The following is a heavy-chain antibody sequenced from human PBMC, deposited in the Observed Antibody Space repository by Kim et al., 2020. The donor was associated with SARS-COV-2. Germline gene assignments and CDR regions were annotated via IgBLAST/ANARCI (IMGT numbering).Heavy chain of an antibody. Sequence: GGSLRLSCAASGFTFSSYGMHWVRQAPGKGLEWVAVISYDGSNKYYADSVKGRFTISRDNSKNTLYLQMNSLRAEDTAVYYCAKESGSGSYYAWTYYYYGRDVGGQGTAPTVSS. V-gene: IGHV3-30*18. J-gene: IGHJ6*02. D-gene: IGHD3-10*01. CDR1: GFTFSSYG. CDR2: ISYDGSNK. CDR3: AKESGSGSYYAWTYYYYGRDV.